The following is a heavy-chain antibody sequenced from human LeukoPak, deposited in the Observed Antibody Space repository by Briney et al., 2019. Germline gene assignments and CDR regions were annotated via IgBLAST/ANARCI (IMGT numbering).Heavy chain of an antibody. CDR3: AKGQYYYDSSGYFDY. D-gene: IGHD3-22*01. V-gene: IGHV3-33*06. CDR1: GFSFKDTG. J-gene: IGHJ4*02. Sequence: GGSLRLSCAASGFSFKDTGMHWVRQAPGKGPEWLTIIWYDGSTKYYADSVKGRFTVSRDNSKNILYLQMNSLRVEDTAVYYCAKGQYYYDSSGYFDYWGQGTLVTVSS. CDR2: IWYDGSTK.